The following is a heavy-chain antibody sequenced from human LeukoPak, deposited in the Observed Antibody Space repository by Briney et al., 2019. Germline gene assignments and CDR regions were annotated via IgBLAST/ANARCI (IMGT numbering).Heavy chain of an antibody. CDR2: IYYSGST. CDR1: GGSISSSSYY. CDR3: ARLAAMAAGY. D-gene: IGHD5-18*01. Sequence: SEPLSLTCTVSGGSISSSSYYWGWIRQPPGKGLEWIGSIYYSGSTYYNPSLKSRVTISVDTSKNQFSLKLRSVTAADTAVYYCARLAAMAAGYWGQGTLVTVSS. J-gene: IGHJ4*02. V-gene: IGHV4-39*07.